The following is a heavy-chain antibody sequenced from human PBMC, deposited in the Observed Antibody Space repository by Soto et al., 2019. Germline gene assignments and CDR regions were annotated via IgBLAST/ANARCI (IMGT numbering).Heavy chain of an antibody. Sequence: QVQVQESGPGLLKPSQTLSHNCRVSGGSIGSRDYYWRWIRQHPEKGLEWTGSIYYNGNTDYNPSLRGRPTMSLDTSMNEFSLKLTSVTAADTAVYYCARDKGGAALKGSGMDVWGQGTTVTV. CDR2: IYYNGNT. V-gene: IGHV4-31*02. J-gene: IGHJ6*02. D-gene: IGHD3-10*01. CDR3: ARDKGGAALKGSGMDV. CDR1: GGSIGSRDYY.